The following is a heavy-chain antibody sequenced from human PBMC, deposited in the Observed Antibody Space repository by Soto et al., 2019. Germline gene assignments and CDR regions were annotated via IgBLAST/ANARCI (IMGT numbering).Heavy chain of an antibody. J-gene: IGHJ6*02. D-gene: IGHD2-2*01. CDR1: GYTFTSYD. Sequence: QVQLVQSGAEVKKPGASVQVSCKASGYTFTSYDINWVRQATGQGLECMGWMNPNSGNTGYAQKLQGRVTMTMNTSISTAYMVLRSLRSEDTAVYYCARGVRTGYCSSTSCYGSYYYYGMDVWGQGTTVTVSS. V-gene: IGHV1-8*01. CDR3: ARGVRTGYCSSTSCYGSYYYYGMDV. CDR2: MNPNSGNT.